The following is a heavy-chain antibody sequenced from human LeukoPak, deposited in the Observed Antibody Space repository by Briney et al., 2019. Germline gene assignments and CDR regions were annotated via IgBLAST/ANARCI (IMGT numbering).Heavy chain of an antibody. CDR2: ISSSSSTI. Sequence: GGSLRLSCAASGFTFSSYSMNWVRQAPGKGLEWVSYISSSSSTIYYADSVKGRFTISRDNAKNSLYLQMNSLRAEDTAVYYCARGGLGVYSYGPRDYFDYLGQGTLVTVSS. D-gene: IGHD5-18*01. J-gene: IGHJ4*02. V-gene: IGHV3-48*04. CDR3: ARGGLGVYSYGPRDYFDY. CDR1: GFTFSSYS.